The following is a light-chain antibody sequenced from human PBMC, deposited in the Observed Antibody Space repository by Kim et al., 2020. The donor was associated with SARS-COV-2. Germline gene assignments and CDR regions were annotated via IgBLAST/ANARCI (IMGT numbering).Light chain of an antibody. CDR3: HQYGDSFGT. J-gene: IGKJ1*01. Sequence: EIVLTQSPGTLSLSAGEGVTLSCRAIQTVKSNYLAWYQHKPGQAPRLLVYGASFRATGIPDRFSGSGSGTDFTLTISRLEPEDFAVYYCHQYGDSFGTFGQGTKVDIK. CDR2: GAS. V-gene: IGKV3-20*01. CDR1: QTVKSNY.